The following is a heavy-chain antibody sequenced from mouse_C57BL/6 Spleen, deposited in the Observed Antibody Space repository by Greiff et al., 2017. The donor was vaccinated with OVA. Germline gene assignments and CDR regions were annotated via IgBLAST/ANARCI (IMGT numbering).Heavy chain of an antibody. Sequence: QVQLQQPGAELVKPGASVKMSCKASGYTFTSYWITWVKQRPGQGLEWIGDIYPGSGSTNYNEKFKSKATLTVDTSSSTAYMQLSSLTSEDSAVYYCARLTRYYGSIHYFDYWGQGTTLTVSS. CDR2: IYPGSGST. CDR3: ARLTRYYGSIHYFDY. CDR1: GYTFTSYW. D-gene: IGHD1-1*01. J-gene: IGHJ2*01. V-gene: IGHV1-55*01.